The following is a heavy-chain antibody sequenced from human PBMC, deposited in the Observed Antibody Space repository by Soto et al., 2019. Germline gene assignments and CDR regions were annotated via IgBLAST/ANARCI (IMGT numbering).Heavy chain of an antibody. CDR1: GFTFSSYG. V-gene: IGHV3-33*01. Sequence: PGGSLRLSCAASGFTFSSYGMHWVRQAPGKGLEWVAVIWYDGSNKYYADSVKGRFTISRDNSKNTLYLQMNSLRAEDTAVYYCAREGYMVRGVIRYNWFDPWGQGT. J-gene: IGHJ5*02. D-gene: IGHD3-10*01. CDR3: AREGYMVRGVIRYNWFDP. CDR2: IWYDGSNK.